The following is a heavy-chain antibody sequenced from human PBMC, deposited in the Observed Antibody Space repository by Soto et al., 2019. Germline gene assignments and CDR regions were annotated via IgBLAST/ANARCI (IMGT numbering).Heavy chain of an antibody. CDR2: IRAYNIDT. CDR3: ARGHGVIIGAMDV. CDR1: GYRLETYA. D-gene: IGHD3-3*01. J-gene: IGHJ6*02. Sequence: ASVKVSCKSSGYRLETYAMGWVRQAPGQGLEWMGWIRAYNIDTYYAQKFQDRVTMTTDTSTGTAYMELRSLRSDDTAVYYCARGHGVIIGAMDVWGQGTTVTVSS. V-gene: IGHV1-18*01.